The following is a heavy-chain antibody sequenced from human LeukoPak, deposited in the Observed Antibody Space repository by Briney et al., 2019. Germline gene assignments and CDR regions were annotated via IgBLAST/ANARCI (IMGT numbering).Heavy chain of an antibody. CDR2: IRYDGSNK. J-gene: IGHJ4*01. V-gene: IGHV3-30*02. Sequence: GGSLRLSCAASGFTFSNDGIHWVRQAPGKGLEWVAFIRYDGSNKYYADSVKGRFTISRDNSKNMLYLQLNSLRVEDTAVYYCGKDLGGPGSWDPWGLDYWGQEPWSPSPQ. D-gene: IGHD2-15*01. CDR3: GKDLGGPGSWDPWGLDY. CDR1: GFTFSNDG.